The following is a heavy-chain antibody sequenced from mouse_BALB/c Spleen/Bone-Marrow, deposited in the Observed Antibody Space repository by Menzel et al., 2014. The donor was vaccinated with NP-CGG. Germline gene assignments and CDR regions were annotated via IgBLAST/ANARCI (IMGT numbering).Heavy chain of an antibody. V-gene: IGHV1-15*01. CDR1: GYTFTDYE. D-gene: IGHD3-2*01. CDR3: TRLDSSGYGAY. CDR2: IDPETGGT. Sequence: QVQLKQSGAELVRPGASVTLSCKASGYTFTDYEMHWLKQTPVHGLEWIGAIDPETGGTAYNQKFKGRATLTTDKSSGTAYMELRSLTSEDSAVYYCTRLDSSGYGAYWGQGTLVTVSA. J-gene: IGHJ3*01.